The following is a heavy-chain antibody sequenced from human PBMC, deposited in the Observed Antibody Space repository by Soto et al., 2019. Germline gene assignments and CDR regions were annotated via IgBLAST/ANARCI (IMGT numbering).Heavy chain of an antibody. CDR1: GFTFSSCE. V-gene: IGHV3-48*03. Sequence: GGSLRLSCAASGFTFSSCEMNWVRQAPGKGLEWVSYISSSGSTIYYADSVKVRFTISIDNANNSLYLQMNSLRAEDTAVYYCARMYYDLSGVPRNFYXWGQVTLVTVSX. CDR3: ARMYYDLSGVPRNFYX. D-gene: IGHD3-3*01. J-gene: IGHJ4*02. CDR2: ISSSGSTI.